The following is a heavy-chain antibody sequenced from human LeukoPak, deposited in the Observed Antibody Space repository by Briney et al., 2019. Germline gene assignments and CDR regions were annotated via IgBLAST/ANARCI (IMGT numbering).Heavy chain of an antibody. J-gene: IGHJ3*02. CDR2: ISAYNGNT. D-gene: IGHD3-22*01. Sequence: ASVKVSCKASGYTFTSYGISWVRQAPGQGLEWMGWISAYNGNTNYAQKLQGRVTMTTDTSTSIAYMELRSLRSEDTAVYYCARDYYDSSGPDAFDIWGQGTMVTVSS. CDR3: ARDYYDSSGPDAFDI. V-gene: IGHV1-18*01. CDR1: GYTFTSYG.